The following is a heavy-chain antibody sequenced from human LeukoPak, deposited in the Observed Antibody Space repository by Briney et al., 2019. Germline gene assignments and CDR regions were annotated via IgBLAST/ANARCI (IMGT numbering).Heavy chain of an antibody. J-gene: IGHJ3*02. D-gene: IGHD3-22*01. Sequence: PGGSLRLSCAASGFTFSSYAMSWVRQAPGKGLEWVSAISGSGGSTYYADSVKGRFTISRDNSKNTLYLQMNSLRAEDTAVYYCARVFRADNYYDSSGYWNDAFDIWGQGTMVTVSS. CDR2: ISGSGGST. CDR3: ARVFRADNYYDSSGYWNDAFDI. CDR1: GFTFSSYA. V-gene: IGHV3-23*01.